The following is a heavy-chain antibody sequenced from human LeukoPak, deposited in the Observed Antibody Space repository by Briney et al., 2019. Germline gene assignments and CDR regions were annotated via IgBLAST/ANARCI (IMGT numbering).Heavy chain of an antibody. CDR2: IKQAGSEE. CDR3: ARVGPPYYYYMDV. V-gene: IGHV3-7*01. Sequence: PGGSLRLSCSASGFTFISSWMRGVRQAPGKGLEWLANIKQAGSEESSMASLKGRFVISRANAKKLLYLQMTHLRVEDTAVYSCARVGPPYYYYMDVGGRGTTVTVSS. CDR1: GFTFISSW. J-gene: IGHJ6*03.